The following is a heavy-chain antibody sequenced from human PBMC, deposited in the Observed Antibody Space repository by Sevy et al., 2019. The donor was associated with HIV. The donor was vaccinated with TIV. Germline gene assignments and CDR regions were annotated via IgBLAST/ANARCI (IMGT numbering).Heavy chain of an antibody. D-gene: IGHD3-10*01. V-gene: IGHV3-15*01. Sequence: GGSLRLSCAASGFTFSNAWMSWVRQAPGKGLEWVGRIKSKTDGGTTDDAAPVKGRFTISRDDSKNTLYLQMNSLKTEDTAVYYCTTTDYYGSGSYYDNDAFDIWGQGTMVTVSS. CDR2: IKSKTDGGTT. CDR1: GFTFSNAW. J-gene: IGHJ3*02. CDR3: TTTDYYGSGSYYDNDAFDI.